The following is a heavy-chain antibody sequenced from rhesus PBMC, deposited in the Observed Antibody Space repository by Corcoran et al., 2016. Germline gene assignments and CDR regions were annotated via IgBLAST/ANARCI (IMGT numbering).Heavy chain of an antibody. V-gene: IGHV4-65*01. CDR3: ARHTPGGGGRTVRFDV. CDR2: INGNTDST. D-gene: IGHD1-14*01. CDR1: GDSFSGESW. J-gene: IGHJ5-1*01. Sequence: QVQLQESGPGLVNPSETLSLTCAVFGDSFSGESWRSWIRRPPRTGLEWIGYINGNTDSTHYNPSLRSRVTLSTDTSKSQFSLILSSLSAADTAVYFCARHTPGGGGRTVRFDVWGPGILVTVSS.